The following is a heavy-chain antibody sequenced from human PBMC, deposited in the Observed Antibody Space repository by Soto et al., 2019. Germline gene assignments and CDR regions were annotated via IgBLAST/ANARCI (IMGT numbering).Heavy chain of an antibody. Sequence: QVQLVQSGAEVKKPGSSVKVSCKASGGTFSNYAISWVRQAPGQGLEWMGGITPIFGAANYAQKFQGRVTITADKSTSTAYMELSSLRSEDTAVYYCARGHDYGGNYGMDVWGQGTTITVSS. V-gene: IGHV1-69*06. J-gene: IGHJ6*02. CDR2: ITPIFGAA. D-gene: IGHD4-17*01. CDR1: GGTFSNYA. CDR3: ARGHDYGGNYGMDV.